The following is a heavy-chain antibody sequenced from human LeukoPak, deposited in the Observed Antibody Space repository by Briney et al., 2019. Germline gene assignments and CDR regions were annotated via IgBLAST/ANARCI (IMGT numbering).Heavy chain of an antibody. CDR1: GYTFTGYY. J-gene: IGHJ5*02. V-gene: IGHV1-2*02. CDR2: VNPISGGT. D-gene: IGHD2-2*01. CDR3: ARGNEEGSTSYDPAPYNWFDP. Sequence: ASVKVSCKASGYTFTGYYIHWVRQAPGQGLEWMGWVNPISGGTNYARKFQGRVTMTRDTSISTAYMQLSSLRFDDTAIYYCARGNEEGSTSYDPAPYNWFDPWGQGTLVTVSS.